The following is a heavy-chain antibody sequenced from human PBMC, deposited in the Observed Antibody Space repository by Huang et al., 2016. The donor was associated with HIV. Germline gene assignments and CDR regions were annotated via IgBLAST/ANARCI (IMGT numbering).Heavy chain of an antibody. J-gene: IGHJ4*02. CDR1: GFTSSSHG. CDR2: IQYDGSNK. D-gene: IGHD6-19*01. CDR3: VKETVQWLVTY. Sequence: QVQVVESGGGVVQPGGSLRLSCAASGFTSSSHGMHWVRQAPGKGLGGVAFIQYDGSNKYFADSVKGRFTMSRDNSKNTLYLQMNSLRGEDTAVYYCVKETVQWLVTYWGQGTLVTVSS. V-gene: IGHV3-30*02.